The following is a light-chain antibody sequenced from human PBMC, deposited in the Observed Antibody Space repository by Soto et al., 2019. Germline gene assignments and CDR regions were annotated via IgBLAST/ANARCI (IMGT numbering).Light chain of an antibody. Sequence: DIQMTQSPSSLSAPVGNRFTITCRASQGISNYLAWYQQKPGKVPKLLIYAASTLQSGVPSRFSGSGSGTDFTLTISILQPEDVATYYCQKYNSAPPTFGQGTNVDIK. J-gene: IGKJ1*01. CDR3: QKYNSAPPT. V-gene: IGKV1-27*01. CDR2: AAS. CDR1: QGISNY.